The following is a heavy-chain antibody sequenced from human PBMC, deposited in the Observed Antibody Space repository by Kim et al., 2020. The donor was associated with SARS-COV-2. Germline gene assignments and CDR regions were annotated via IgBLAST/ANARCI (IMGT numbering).Heavy chain of an antibody. Sequence: GGSLRLSCADSGFTFKNYGMHWVRQAPGKGLEWVAGISYDGSNKYYADSVKGRFAISRDNSKNKLYLQMNSLRTEDTAVYYCARVSASGRNYGSGNEAPLYFDYWGQGTLVTVSS. J-gene: IGHJ4*02. D-gene: IGHD3-10*01. CDR3: ARVSASGRNYGSGNEAPLYFDY. CDR2: ISYDGSNK. V-gene: IGHV3-30*03. CDR1: GFTFKNYG.